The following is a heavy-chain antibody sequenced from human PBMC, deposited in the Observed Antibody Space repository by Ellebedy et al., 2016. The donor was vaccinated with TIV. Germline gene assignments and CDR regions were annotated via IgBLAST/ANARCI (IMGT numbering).Heavy chain of an antibody. CDR1: GGTFSSYA. D-gene: IGHD2-21*01. CDR2: IIPIFGTA. Sequence: AASVKVSCKASGGTFSSYAISWVRQAPGQGLEWMGGIIPIFGTANYAQKFLGRVTITADESTNTAHVELNSLTSEDTAVYYCARARNHIPPPDNWFDPWGQGTLVTVSS. V-gene: IGHV1-69*13. J-gene: IGHJ5*02. CDR3: ARARNHIPPPDNWFDP.